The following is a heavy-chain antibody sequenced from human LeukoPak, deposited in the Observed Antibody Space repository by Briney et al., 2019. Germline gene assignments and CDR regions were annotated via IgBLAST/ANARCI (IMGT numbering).Heavy chain of an antibody. CDR3: AREAYGSGSYHRTNWFDP. V-gene: IGHV4-30-4*01. CDR1: GGSISSGDYY. CDR2: IYYSGST. D-gene: IGHD3-10*01. J-gene: IGHJ5*02. Sequence: SETLSLTCTVSGGSISSGDYYWSWIRQPPGKGLEWIGYIYYSGSTYYNPSLKSRVTISVDTSKNQFSLKLSSVTAADTAVYYCAREAYGSGSYHRTNWFDPWGQGTLVTASS.